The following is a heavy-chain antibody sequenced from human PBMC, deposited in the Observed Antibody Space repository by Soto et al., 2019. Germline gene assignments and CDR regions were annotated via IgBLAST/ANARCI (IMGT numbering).Heavy chain of an antibody. J-gene: IGHJ4*02. V-gene: IGHV3-23*01. CDR3: AKLPGIAAAGIVYYFDY. D-gene: IGHD6-13*01. CDR2: ISGSGGST. CDR1: GFTFSSYA. Sequence: EGSLRLSCAASGFTFSSYAMSWVRQAPGKGLEWVSAISGSGGSTYYADSVKGRFTISRDNSKNTLYLQMNSLRAEDTAVYYCAKLPGIAAAGIVYYFDYWGQGTLVTVSS.